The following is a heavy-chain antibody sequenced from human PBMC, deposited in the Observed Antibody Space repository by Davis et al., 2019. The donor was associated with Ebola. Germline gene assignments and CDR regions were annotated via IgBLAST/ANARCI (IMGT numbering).Heavy chain of an antibody. D-gene: IGHD1-26*01. Sequence: GGSLRLSCAASGFTFSNAWMSWVRQAPGKGLEWVGRFKSKTDGGTTDYAAPVKGRFTISRDDSKNTLYLQMNSLKTEDTAVYYCYYEANYWGQGTLVTVSS. CDR2: FKSKTDGGTT. CDR3: YYEANY. J-gene: IGHJ4*02. CDR1: GFTFSNAW. V-gene: IGHV3-15*01.